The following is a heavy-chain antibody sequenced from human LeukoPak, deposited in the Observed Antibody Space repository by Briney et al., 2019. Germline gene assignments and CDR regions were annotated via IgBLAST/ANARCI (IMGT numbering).Heavy chain of an antibody. J-gene: IGHJ2*01. CDR1: VGSFSDHY. CDR3: AGVIVGATPRWYFDL. Sequence: PSETLSLTCAVYVGSFSDHYWSWIRQPPAEELEGIGEINHSGSTNYNPSLKSRVTISVDTSKNQFSLKLSSVTAADTAVYYCAGVIVGATPRWYFDLWGRGTLVTVSS. D-gene: IGHD1-26*01. CDR2: INHSGST. V-gene: IGHV4-34*01.